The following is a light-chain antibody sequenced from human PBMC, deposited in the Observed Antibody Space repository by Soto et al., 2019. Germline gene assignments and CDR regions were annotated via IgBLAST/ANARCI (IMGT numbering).Light chain of an antibody. CDR3: MQSLQTPRT. J-gene: IGKJ2*01. Sequence: EIVMTQSPLSLPVTPGEPASLSCKSSQSLLHRNGDAYLDWYLQKPGQSPQLLIYMGSSRASGVPGRFSGSGSGTDFTLEISTVEAEDVGVYYCMQSLQTPRTCGQGTKLEIK. CDR1: QSLLHRNGDAY. V-gene: IGKV2-28*01. CDR2: MGS.